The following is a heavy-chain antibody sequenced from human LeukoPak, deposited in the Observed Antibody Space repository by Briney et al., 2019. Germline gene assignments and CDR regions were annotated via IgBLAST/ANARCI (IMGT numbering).Heavy chain of an antibody. Sequence: SETLSLTCTVSGGSISSYYWSWIRQPPGKGLEWIGYIHYSGSTNYNPSLKSRLTISVDTSKNQFSLKLSSVTAADSAVYYCARFPASAEYRHYYYMDVWGKGTTVTVSS. CDR3: ARFPASAEYRHYYYMDV. J-gene: IGHJ6*03. D-gene: IGHD2/OR15-2a*01. V-gene: IGHV4-59*01. CDR2: IHYSGST. CDR1: GGSISSYY.